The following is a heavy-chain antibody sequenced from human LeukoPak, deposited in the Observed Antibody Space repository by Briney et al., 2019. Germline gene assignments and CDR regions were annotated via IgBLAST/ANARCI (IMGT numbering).Heavy chain of an antibody. Sequence: SETLSLTCTVSGGSISSHSWSWIRQPAGKGLEWIGRIFTSGSTYYNPSLKSRVTISVDTSKNQFSLKLSSVTAADTAVYYCARVRSYYFDYWGQGTLVTVSS. CDR3: ARVRSYYFDY. CDR2: IFTSGST. J-gene: IGHJ4*02. D-gene: IGHD1-26*01. V-gene: IGHV4-4*07. CDR1: GGSISSHS.